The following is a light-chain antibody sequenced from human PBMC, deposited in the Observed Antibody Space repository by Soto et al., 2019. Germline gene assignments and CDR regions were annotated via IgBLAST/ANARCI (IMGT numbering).Light chain of an antibody. V-gene: IGLV1-51*02. CDR1: SSNIGNNY. CDR3: GTWDDSPYAWV. Sequence: QSVLTQPPSVSAAPGQKVTISCSGSSSNIGNNYVSWYQQLPGTAPKLLIYENNRRPSGIPDRFSGSRAGTSATLGITGLQTGDEADYYCGTWDDSPYAWVFAGATKLTVL. J-gene: IGLJ3*02. CDR2: ENN.